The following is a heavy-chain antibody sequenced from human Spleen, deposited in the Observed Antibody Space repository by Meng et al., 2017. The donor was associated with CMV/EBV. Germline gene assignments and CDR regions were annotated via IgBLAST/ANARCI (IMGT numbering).Heavy chain of an antibody. Sequence: SLKISCAASGFRFDENAMHWVRQAPGKGLEWVSSISWNSGSIGYADSVKGRFTISRDNAKNSLYLQVKSLRAEDTAVYYCARGFGASTEDFDYWGQGTLVTVSS. V-gene: IGHV3-9*01. D-gene: IGHD3-3*01. J-gene: IGHJ4*02. CDR2: ISWNSGSI. CDR1: GFRFDENA. CDR3: ARGFGASTEDFDY.